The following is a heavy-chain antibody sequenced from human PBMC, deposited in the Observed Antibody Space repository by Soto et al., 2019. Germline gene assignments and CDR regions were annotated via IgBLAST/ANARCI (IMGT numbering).Heavy chain of an antibody. J-gene: IGHJ4*02. D-gene: IGHD5-12*01. V-gene: IGHV4-61*08. CDR1: GASVSNNAYY. CDR3: AAGGGLPRYY. Sequence: SETLSLTCTVSGASVSNNAYYWSWIRQSPGKGLEWIAYVYHTGNTNYNPSLRSRVTISLDRSKNQFSLKLSSVTAADTAVYYCAAGGGLPRYYWGQGTLVTVSS. CDR2: VYHTGNT.